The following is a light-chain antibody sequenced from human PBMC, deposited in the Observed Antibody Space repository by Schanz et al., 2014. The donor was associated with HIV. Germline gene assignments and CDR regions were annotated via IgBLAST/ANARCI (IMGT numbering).Light chain of an antibody. CDR1: SSDVGDYNY. Sequence: QSALTQPPSASGSPGQSVTISCTGTSSDVGDYNYVSWYQQHPGKAPKIMIFEVRKRPSGVSNRFSGSKSGNTASLTISGLRAEDDADYYCNSYTSSSTLYVFGTGTKVTVL. V-gene: IGLV2-14*01. CDR3: NSYTSSSTLYV. CDR2: EVR. J-gene: IGLJ1*01.